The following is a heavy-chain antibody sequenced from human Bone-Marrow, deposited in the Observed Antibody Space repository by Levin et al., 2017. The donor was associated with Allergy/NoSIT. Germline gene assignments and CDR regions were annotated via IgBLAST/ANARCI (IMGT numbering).Heavy chain of an antibody. D-gene: IGHD6-19*01. J-gene: IGHJ4*02. CDR3: VRVSIGWNFDY. Sequence: ASVKVSCKASAYTFLDHSDYYLHWVRQAPGQGLEWMGWINLHNGGTMYALRFRGRVTMTRDTSINAAYMELSRLSPEDTAQYFCVRVSIGWNFDYWGQGTLVTVSS. CDR2: INLHNGGT. V-gene: IGHV1-2*02. CDR1: AYTFLDHSDYY.